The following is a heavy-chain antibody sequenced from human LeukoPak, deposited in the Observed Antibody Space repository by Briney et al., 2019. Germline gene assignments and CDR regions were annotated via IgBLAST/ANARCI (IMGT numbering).Heavy chain of an antibody. CDR1: GGSISSGDFY. V-gene: IGHV4-31*03. CDR3: ARDTGYDFWSGYMSWYYYGMDV. Sequence: SQTLSLTCTVSGGSISSGDFYWSWIRQHPGKGLEWIGYIYYSGSTYYNPSLKSRVTISVDTSKNQFSLKLSSVTAADTAVYYCARDTGYDFWSGYMSWYYYGMDVWGQGTTVTVSS. D-gene: IGHD3-3*01. J-gene: IGHJ6*02. CDR2: IYYSGST.